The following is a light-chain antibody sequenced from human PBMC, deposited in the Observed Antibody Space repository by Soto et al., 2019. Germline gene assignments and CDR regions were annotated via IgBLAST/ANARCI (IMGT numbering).Light chain of an antibody. CDR2: GAS. J-gene: IGKJ1*01. V-gene: IGKV3-15*01. CDR1: QSVSSR. Sequence: EIVLTQSPGTLSLSPGEGATLSCRASQSVSSRLAWYHQKPGQSPRLLIYGASTRATGIPARFSGSGSGTEFTLTISSLQSEDFGLYYCHQYNNFWTFGQGTKVDNK. CDR3: HQYNNFWT.